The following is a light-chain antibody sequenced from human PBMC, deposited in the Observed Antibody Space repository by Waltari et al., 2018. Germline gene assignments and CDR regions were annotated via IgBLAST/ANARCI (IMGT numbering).Light chain of an antibody. Sequence: QSALPQPASMSGSPGHSVTISCTGTSDAVGGYHLVSWYQQHPGKAPKLIIFEVTKRPSGVSNRFSGSRSGNTASLTLSGLQPEDEAAYYCCSYAGTDSWVFGGGTKVTVL. CDR2: EVT. V-gene: IGLV2-23*02. CDR3: CSYAGTDSWV. CDR1: SDAVGGYHL. J-gene: IGLJ3*02.